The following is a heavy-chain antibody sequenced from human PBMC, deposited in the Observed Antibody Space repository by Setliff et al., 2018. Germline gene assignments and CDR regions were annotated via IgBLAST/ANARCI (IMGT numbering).Heavy chain of an antibody. CDR1: DGSSSSHY. J-gene: IGHJ4*02. V-gene: IGHV4-59*11. Sequence: SETLSLTCTVSDGSSSSHYWSWIRQPPGKGLEWIGYIXXSGTTNYNPSLKSRVTLSLDTSKDQFSLELSSVTAADTAMYYCARENGYCSGGACYFMFDYWGQGTLVTVSS. CDR2: IXXSGTT. D-gene: IGHD2-15*01. CDR3: ARENGYCSGGACYFMFDY.